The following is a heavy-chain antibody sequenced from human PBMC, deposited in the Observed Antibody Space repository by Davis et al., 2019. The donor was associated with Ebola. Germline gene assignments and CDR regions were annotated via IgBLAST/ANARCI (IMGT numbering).Heavy chain of an antibody. CDR2: IKQDGSEK. J-gene: IGHJ3*02. CDR3: ARDSDYYDSSGPDAFDI. Sequence: GESLKISCAASGFTFSSYWMSWVRQAPGKGLEWVANIKQDGSEKYYVDSVKGLFTISRDNAKNSLYLQMNSLRAEDTAVYYCARDSDYYDSSGPDAFDIWGQGTMVTVSS. V-gene: IGHV3-7*03. CDR1: GFTFSSYW. D-gene: IGHD3-22*01.